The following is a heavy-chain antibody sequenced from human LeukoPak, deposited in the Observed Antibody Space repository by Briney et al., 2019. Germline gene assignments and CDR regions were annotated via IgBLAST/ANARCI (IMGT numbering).Heavy chain of an antibody. D-gene: IGHD3-10*01. J-gene: IGHJ4*02. V-gene: IGHV4-34*01. CDR2: INHSGST. CDR3: ARGGFGDPFDY. CDR1: GASLSDYF. Sequence: SETLSLTCAVYGASLSDYFWSWIRQPPGKGLEWMGEINHSGSTNYNPSLKSRVTMSVDTSKNQFSLKLSSVTAADTAVYYCARGGFGDPFDYWGQGTLVTVSS.